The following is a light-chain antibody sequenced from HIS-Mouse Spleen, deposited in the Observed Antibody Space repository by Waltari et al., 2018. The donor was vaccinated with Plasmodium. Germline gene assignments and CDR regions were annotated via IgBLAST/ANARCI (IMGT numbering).Light chain of an antibody. V-gene: IGLV3-10*01. CDR3: YSTDSSGNHRV. J-gene: IGLJ3*02. CDR1: ALPKKY. Sequence: SYELTQPPSVSVSPGQTARITCSGDALPKKYAYWYQQKSGQAPVLVIYEDSKRPPGIPARFAGASSGTMATWTISGAQVEDEADYYCYSTDSSGNHRVFGGGTKLTVL. CDR2: EDS.